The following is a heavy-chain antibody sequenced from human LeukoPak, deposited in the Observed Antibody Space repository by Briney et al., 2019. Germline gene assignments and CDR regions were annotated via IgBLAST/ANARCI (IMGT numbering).Heavy chain of an antibody. D-gene: IGHD3-16*01. V-gene: IGHV1-18*01. J-gene: IGHJ4*02. Sequence: ASVKVSCKASGYTFTSYGLSWVRQPPGQGLEWMGWISSYNGKTNYAQKFQGRLTMTTDTSTSTAYMELRSLTSDDTAVYYCARDITVVSLASIGFYYWSQGTVVTVSS. CDR2: ISSYNGKT. CDR3: ARDITVVSLASIGFYY. CDR1: GYTFTSYG.